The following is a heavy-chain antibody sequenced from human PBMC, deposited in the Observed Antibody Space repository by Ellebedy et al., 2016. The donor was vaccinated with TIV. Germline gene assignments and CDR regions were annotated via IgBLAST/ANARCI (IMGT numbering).Heavy chain of an antibody. V-gene: IGHV4-34*01. J-gene: IGHJ2*01. CDR3: ARAFKDYWYFDL. CDR1: GGSFSGYY. CDR2: INHSRST. Sequence: GSLRLSCAVYGGSFSGYYWSWIRQPPGKGLEWIGEINHSRSTNYNPSLKSRVTISVDTSKNQFSLKLSSVTAADTAVYYCARAFKDYWYFDLWGRGTLVTVSS.